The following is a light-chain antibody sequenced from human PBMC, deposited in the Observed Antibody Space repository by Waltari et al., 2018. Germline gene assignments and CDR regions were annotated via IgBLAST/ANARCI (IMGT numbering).Light chain of an antibody. CDR3: AAWDDSLNGVV. CDR2: SSN. Sequence: QSVLTQPPSASGTPGQRVAISCSGSSFNLGSNTVNWYQHLPGTAPRLLLYSSNQRPSGVPDRFSGSKSGTSASLAISGLQSEDEASYYCAAWDDSLNGVVFGGGTKLTVL. J-gene: IGLJ2*01. V-gene: IGLV1-44*01. CDR1: SFNLGSNT.